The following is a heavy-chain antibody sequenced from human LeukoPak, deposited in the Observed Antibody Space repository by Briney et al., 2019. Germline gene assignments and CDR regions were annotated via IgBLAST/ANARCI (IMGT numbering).Heavy chain of an antibody. CDR1: GFTFSSYA. CDR3: AKDIERLDYYDSSGYYDY. Sequence: PGGSLRLSCAASGFTFSSYAMHWVRQAPGKGLEWVAVISYDGSNKYYADSVKGRFTISRDNSKNTLYLQMNSLRAEDTAVYYCAKDIERLDYYDSSGYYDYWGQGTLVTVSS. D-gene: IGHD3-22*01. CDR2: ISYDGSNK. J-gene: IGHJ4*02. V-gene: IGHV3-30-3*01.